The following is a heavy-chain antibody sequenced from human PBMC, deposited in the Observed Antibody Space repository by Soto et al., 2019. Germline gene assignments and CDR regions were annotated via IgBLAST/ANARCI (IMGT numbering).Heavy chain of an antibody. V-gene: IGHV4-31*03. CDR1: GGSISSGGYY. J-gene: IGHJ6*02. D-gene: IGHD2-15*01. Sequence: QVHLQESGPGLVKPSQTLSLPCTVSGGSISSGGYYWSWIRQHPGKGLEWIGYIYYSGSTYYNPSLPSRVTLSVDTFKTQFSLKLSSVTAADTAVSYCAQGGYCSGGSCYSGVMDVWGQGPTVTVSS. CDR2: IYYSGST. CDR3: AQGGYCSGGSCYSGVMDV.